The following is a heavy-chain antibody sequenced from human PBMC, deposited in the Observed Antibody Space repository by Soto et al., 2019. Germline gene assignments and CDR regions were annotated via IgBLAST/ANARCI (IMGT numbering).Heavy chain of an antibody. CDR1: GFTFSSYS. CDR3: ANTYDILTGYHS. J-gene: IGHJ3*02. V-gene: IGHV3-21*01. CDR2: ISSSTSYI. Sequence: EVQLVESGGGLVKPGGSLRLSCAASGFTFSSYSMNWVRQAPGKGLEWVSSISSSTSYIYYADSVKGRFTISRDNAKNSMYLQMNSLRAEDTAVYYCANTYDILTGYHSWGQGTMVTVSS. D-gene: IGHD3-9*01.